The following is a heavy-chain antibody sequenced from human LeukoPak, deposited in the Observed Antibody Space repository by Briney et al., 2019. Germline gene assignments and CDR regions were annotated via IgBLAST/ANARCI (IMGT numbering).Heavy chain of an antibody. J-gene: IGHJ6*03. CDR3: AKVRLGYCSGGSCSRGGTSMDV. D-gene: IGHD2-15*01. V-gene: IGHV3-23*01. CDR2: ISGSGGST. Sequence: PGGSLRLSCVASGFTFSSYGMSWVRQAPGKGLEWVSAISGSGGSTYYADSVKGRFTISRDNSKNTLYLQMNSLRAEDTAVYYCAKVRLGYCSGGSCSRGGTSMDVWGRGTTVTISS. CDR1: GFTFSSYG.